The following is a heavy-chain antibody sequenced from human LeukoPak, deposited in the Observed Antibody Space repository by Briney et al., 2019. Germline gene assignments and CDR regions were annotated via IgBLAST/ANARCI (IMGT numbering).Heavy chain of an antibody. CDR2: ISSVSSYT. D-gene: IGHD3-22*01. Sequence: GGSLRLSCAASGFIFSSYSMNWVRQAPGKGLEWVSSISSVSSYTYYADSVKGRFTISRDNAKNSLYLQMNSLRAEDTAVYYCAKGSDYDSSGNDAFDIWGQGTMVTVSS. J-gene: IGHJ3*02. CDR3: AKGSDYDSSGNDAFDI. V-gene: IGHV3-21*01. CDR1: GFIFSSYS.